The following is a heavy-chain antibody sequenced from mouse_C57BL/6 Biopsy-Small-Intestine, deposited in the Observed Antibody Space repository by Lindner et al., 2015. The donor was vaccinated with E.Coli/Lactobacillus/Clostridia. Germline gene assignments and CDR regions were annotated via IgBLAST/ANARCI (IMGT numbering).Heavy chain of an antibody. V-gene: IGHV1-82*01. CDR1: GYAFSSSW. CDR2: IYPGDGDT. CDR3: ARSRYYGSGFAY. J-gene: IGHJ3*01. D-gene: IGHD1-1*01. Sequence: VQLQESGPELVKPGASVKISCKASGYAFSSSWMNWVKQRPGKGLEWIGRIYPGDGDTNYNGKFKGKATLTADKSSSTAYMQLSSLTYEDSAVYYCARSRYYGSGFAYWGQGTLVTVSA.